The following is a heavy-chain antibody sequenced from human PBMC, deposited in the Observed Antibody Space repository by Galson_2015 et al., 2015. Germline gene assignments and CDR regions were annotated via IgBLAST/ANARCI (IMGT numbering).Heavy chain of an antibody. D-gene: IGHD5-12*01. Sequence: SLRLSCAASGFTFSSYAMHWVRQAPGKGLEWVAVISYDGSNKYYADSVKGRFTISRDNSKNTLYLQMNSLRAEDTAVYYCARGGYDSPFDYWGQGTLVTVSS. J-gene: IGHJ4*02. CDR3: ARGGYDSPFDY. V-gene: IGHV3-30-3*01. CDR2: ISYDGSNK. CDR1: GFTFSSYA.